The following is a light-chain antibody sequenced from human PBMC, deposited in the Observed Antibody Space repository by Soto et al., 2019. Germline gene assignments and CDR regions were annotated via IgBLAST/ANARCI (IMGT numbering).Light chain of an antibody. CDR2: RND. CDR3: ATWDDSLSVWV. Sequence: QSVLTQPPSASGTPGQRVTISCSGSRSNIGSNHVSWYQQLPGTAPKLLIYRNDQRPSGVPDRFSGSKSGTSVSLAISGLRSEDEADYYCATWDDSLSVWVFGGGTELTVL. CDR1: RSNIGSNH. J-gene: IGLJ3*02. V-gene: IGLV1-47*01.